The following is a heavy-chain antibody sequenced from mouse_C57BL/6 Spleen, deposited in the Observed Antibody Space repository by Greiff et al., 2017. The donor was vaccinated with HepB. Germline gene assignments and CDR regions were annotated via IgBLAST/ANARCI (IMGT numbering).Heavy chain of an antibody. CDR3: ARWGVYDGAY. J-gene: IGHJ3*01. Sequence: QVQLKQLGAELVMPGASVKLSCKASGYTFTSYWMHWVKQRPGQGLEWIGEIDPSDSYTNYNQKFKGKSTLTVDKSSSTTYMQLSSLPSEDSAVFYCARWGVYDGAYWGQGTLVTVSA. D-gene: IGHD2-12*01. CDR2: IDPSDSYT. V-gene: IGHV1-69*01. CDR1: GYTFTSYW.